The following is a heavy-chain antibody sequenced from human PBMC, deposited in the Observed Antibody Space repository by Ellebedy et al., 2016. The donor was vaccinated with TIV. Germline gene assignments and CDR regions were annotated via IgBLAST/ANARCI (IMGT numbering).Heavy chain of an antibody. Sequence: MPGGSLRLSCGVSGASFSGSDWNWIRQSPGKGLEWIGEFSHTGSNIYNPSLGGRITISVDTAKNQFSLTLKSVAAADTAVYYCARSYYFDHWGQGTLVIVSS. J-gene: IGHJ4*02. D-gene: IGHD1-26*01. CDR2: FSHTGSN. CDR1: GASFSGSD. V-gene: IGHV4-34*01. CDR3: ARSYYFDH.